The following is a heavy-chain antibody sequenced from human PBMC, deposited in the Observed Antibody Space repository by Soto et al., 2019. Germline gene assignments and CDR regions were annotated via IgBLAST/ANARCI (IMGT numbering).Heavy chain of an antibody. CDR1: GFTFSSYE. V-gene: IGHV3-48*03. D-gene: IGHD2-2*01. CDR2: ISGAGDSS. J-gene: IGHJ4*02. Sequence: EVQLVESGGGLAQPGGSVRLSCAASGFTFSSYEMNWVRQTPGKTLEWVSYISGAGDSSYYADPVKGRFTISRDNAKNSLYLQMSSLRVWDTAVYYCARVHCSTTTCHVQAFDSWGQGTLVTVSS. CDR3: ARVHCSTTTCHVQAFDS.